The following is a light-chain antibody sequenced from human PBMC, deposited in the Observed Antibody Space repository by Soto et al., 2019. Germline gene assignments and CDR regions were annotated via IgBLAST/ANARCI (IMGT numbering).Light chain of an antibody. Sequence: QSVLTQPPSVSGAPGQRVTISCTGSSSNIGAGYDVHWYQQLPGTAPKLLIYGNSNRPSGVPDRFSGSKSGTSASLAITGLQAEDEADYYCQSYDSSLSGVVFGGWIKLTVL. CDR2: GNS. CDR3: QSYDSSLSGVV. J-gene: IGLJ2*01. CDR1: SSNIGAGYD. V-gene: IGLV1-40*01.